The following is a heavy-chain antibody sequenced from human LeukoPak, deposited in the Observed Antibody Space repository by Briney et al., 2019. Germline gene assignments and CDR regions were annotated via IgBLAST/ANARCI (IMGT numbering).Heavy chain of an antibody. J-gene: IGHJ4*02. Sequence: GASVRVPCRASGYTFTGFYLHWVRQAPGQGLEWMGWINPNSGGTNYAQKFQGRVTMTRDTSIRTAYVELSGLTSDDTAVYYCATDLADVAGTLDYWGQGTLVTVSS. D-gene: IGHD6-19*01. CDR2: INPNSGGT. CDR1: GYTFTGFY. CDR3: ATDLADVAGTLDY. V-gene: IGHV1-2*02.